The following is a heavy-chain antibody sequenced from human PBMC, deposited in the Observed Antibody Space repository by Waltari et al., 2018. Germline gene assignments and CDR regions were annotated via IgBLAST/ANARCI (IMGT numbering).Heavy chain of an antibody. CDR3: ARLVGVVTRSEAPDAFDI. CDR2: IYPGDSDT. Sequence: EVQLVQSGAEVKKPGESLKISCKGSGYSFTSYWIGWVRPMPGKGLEWMGIIYPGDSDTRYSPSFQGQVTISADKSISTAYLQWSSLKASDTAMYYCARLVGVVTRSEAPDAFDIWGQGTMVTVSS. D-gene: IGHD2-21*02. J-gene: IGHJ3*02. CDR1: GYSFTSYW. V-gene: IGHV5-51*01.